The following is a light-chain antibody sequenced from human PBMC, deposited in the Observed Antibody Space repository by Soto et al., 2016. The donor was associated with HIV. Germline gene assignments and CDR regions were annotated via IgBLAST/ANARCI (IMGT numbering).Light chain of an antibody. J-gene: IGKJ3*01. CDR2: DAS. Sequence: DIQMTQSPSSLSASVGDRVTITCQASQDITNYLNWYQQKPGKAPKLLIYDASNLETGVPSRFSGSGSGTDFTFTISSLQPEDIATYYCQXYDNLPLTFGPGTQVDVK. CDR3: QXYDNLPLT. V-gene: IGKV1-33*01. CDR1: QDITNY.